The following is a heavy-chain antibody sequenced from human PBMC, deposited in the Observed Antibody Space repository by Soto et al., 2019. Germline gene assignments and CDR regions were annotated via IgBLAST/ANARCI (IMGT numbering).Heavy chain of an antibody. CDR2: ISSSSSYI. CDR3: ARDIGSGEHDY. CDR1: GFTFSSYS. J-gene: IGHJ4*02. V-gene: IGHV3-21*01. D-gene: IGHD3-10*01. Sequence: GGSLRLSCAASGFTFSSYSMNWVRQAPGKGLEWVSSISSSSSYIYYADSVKGRFTISRDNAKNSLYLQMNSLRAEDTAVYYCARDIGSGEHDYWGQGTLVTVSS.